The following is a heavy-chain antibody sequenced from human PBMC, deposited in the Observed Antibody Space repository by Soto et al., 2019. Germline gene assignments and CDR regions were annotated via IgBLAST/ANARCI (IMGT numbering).Heavy chain of an antibody. Sequence: EVQLVESGGGLVKPGGSLRLSCAASGFTFSSYSMNWVRQAPGKGLEWVSSISSSSSYIYYADSVKGRFTISRDNAKNSLYLQMNSLRAEDTAVYYCASLSCSSTSCNFDYWGQGTLVTVSS. CDR3: ASLSCSSTSCNFDY. CDR2: ISSSSSYI. CDR1: GFTFSSYS. V-gene: IGHV3-21*01. J-gene: IGHJ4*02. D-gene: IGHD2-2*01.